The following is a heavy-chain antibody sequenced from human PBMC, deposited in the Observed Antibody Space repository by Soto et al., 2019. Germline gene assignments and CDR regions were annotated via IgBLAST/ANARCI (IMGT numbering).Heavy chain of an antibody. V-gene: IGHV3-9*01. D-gene: IGHD4-17*01. CDR2: ISWGSGSI. CDR1: GFKFEDYA. J-gene: IGHJ4*02. Sequence: HLVESGGDLVQPGRSLRLSCAASGFKFEDYAMHWVRQAPGKGLEWVSSISWGSGSIGYADSVRGRFAISRDNAKKSLYLQMNSLRTEDTALYYCARSRATVTPLDYWGQGTLVPVSS. CDR3: ARSRATVTPLDY.